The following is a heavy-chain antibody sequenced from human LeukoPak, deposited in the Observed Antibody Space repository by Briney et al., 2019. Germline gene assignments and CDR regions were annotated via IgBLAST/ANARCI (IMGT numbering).Heavy chain of an antibody. D-gene: IGHD3-10*01. V-gene: IGHV3-48*01. CDR3: ARGKTDYYYGSGSYGLTHYYMDV. CDR2: ISSSSSII. J-gene: IGHJ6*03. CDR1: GFTFSSYS. Sequence: GGSLRLSCAASGFTFSSYSMNWVRQAPGKGLEWVSYISSSSSIIYYADSVKGWFTISRDNAKNSLYLQMNSLRAEDTAVYYCARGKTDYYYGSGSYGLTHYYMDVWGKGTTVTVSS.